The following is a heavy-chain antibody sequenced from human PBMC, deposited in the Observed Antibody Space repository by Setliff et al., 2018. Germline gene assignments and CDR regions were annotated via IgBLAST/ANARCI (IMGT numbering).Heavy chain of an antibody. V-gene: IGHV1-18*01. J-gene: IGHJ1*01. CDR2: ISAYNGAT. D-gene: IGHD1-26*01. Sequence: ASVKVSCKTSGYTFTTYGISWVRQAPGQGLEWMGWISAYNGATNYAQKFQGRVTITADESSGTVYMALSSLRYDDTAVYYCVRSSVEATYGPTSESDEYFQIWGQGTLVTVSS. CDR3: VRSSVEATYGPTSESDEYFQI. CDR1: GYTFTTYG.